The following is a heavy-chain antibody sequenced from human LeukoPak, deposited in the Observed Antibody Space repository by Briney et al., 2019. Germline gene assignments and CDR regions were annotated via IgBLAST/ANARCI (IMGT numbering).Heavy chain of an antibody. CDR3: TRVGTGTPHFDY. V-gene: IGHV3-30*04. CDR2: ISNDGINK. D-gene: IGHD1-1*01. J-gene: IGHJ4*02. CDR1: GLDFSGYA. Sequence: GGSLRLSCAASGLDFSGYALHWVRQAPGQGPEWVAVISNDGINKYYADSVKGRFTISRDNSKNTLYLQMNSLRLEDTAIYYCTRVGTGTPHFDYWGQGTLVTVSS.